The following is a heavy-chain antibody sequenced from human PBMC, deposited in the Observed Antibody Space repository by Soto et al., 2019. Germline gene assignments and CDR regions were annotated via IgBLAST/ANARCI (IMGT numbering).Heavy chain of an antibody. CDR3: ARGPRSELRFLEWLSRKYGMDV. D-gene: IGHD3-3*01. CDR2: INHSGST. J-gene: IGHJ6*02. V-gene: IGHV4-34*01. Sequence: SEHLSLTCAVYGGSFIGYYCSWIRQPPGKGLEWIGEINHSGSTNYNPSLKSRVTISVDTSKNQFSLKLSSVTAADTAVYYCARGPRSELRFLEWLSRKYGMDVWGQGTTVTVSS. CDR1: GGSFIGYY.